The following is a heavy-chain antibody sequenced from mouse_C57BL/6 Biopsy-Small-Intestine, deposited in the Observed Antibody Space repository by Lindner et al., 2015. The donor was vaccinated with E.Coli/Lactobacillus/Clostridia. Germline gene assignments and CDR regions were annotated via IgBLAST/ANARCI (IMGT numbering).Heavy chain of an antibody. D-gene: IGHD2-3*01. Sequence: SVKVSCKVSGYTLTELSMHWVRQAPGKGLEWMGSFDPEDGKTIYTQKFQGRVTMTGDTSTDTAYMELSSLRSEDTAVYYCAKTRYAWGHDAFDIWGQGTMVTVSS. CDR2: FDPEDGKT. J-gene: IGHJ3*01. CDR3: AKTRYAWGHDAFDI. CDR1: GYTLTELS. V-gene: IGHV1-83*01.